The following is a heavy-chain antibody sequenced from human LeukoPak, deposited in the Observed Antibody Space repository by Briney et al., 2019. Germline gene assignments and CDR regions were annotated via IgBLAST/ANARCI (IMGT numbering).Heavy chain of an antibody. J-gene: IGHJ6*02. D-gene: IGHD3-22*01. V-gene: IGHV3-30*03. CDR1: GYTLSRYG. CDR3: ARPYYYDSSGDYYYYGMDV. Sequence: PGGSLRLSCGSSGYTLSRYGMHWTREAPGKGLEWGAVISYDVSNKYYADYVKGRFTISRDNSKNTLYLQMNSLRAEDTAVYYSARPYYYDSSGDYYYYGMDVWGQGTTVTVSS. CDR2: ISYDVSNK.